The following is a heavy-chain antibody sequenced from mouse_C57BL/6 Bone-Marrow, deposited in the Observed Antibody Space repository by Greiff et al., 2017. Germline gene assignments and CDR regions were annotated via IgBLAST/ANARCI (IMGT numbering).Heavy chain of an antibody. V-gene: IGHV1-55*01. CDR1: GYTFTSYW. J-gene: IGHJ4*01. D-gene: IGHD1-1*01. CDR2: IYPGSGST. CDR3: AREEPYYGSGVDY. Sequence: QVQLQQPGAELVKPGASVKMSCKASGYTFTSYWITWVKQRPGQGLEWIGDIYPGSGSTNYNEQFKSRATLTVDTSSSTAYMQLSSLTSEDSAVYYCAREEPYYGSGVDYWDQGTSVTVSS.